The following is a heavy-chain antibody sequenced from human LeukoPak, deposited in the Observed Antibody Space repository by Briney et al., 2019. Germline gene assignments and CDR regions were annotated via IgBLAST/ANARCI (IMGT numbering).Heavy chain of an antibody. J-gene: IGHJ4*02. V-gene: IGHV3-33*01. D-gene: IGHD5-18*01. CDR2: IWYDGSNK. Sequence: GGSLRLSCAASGFTFSSYGMHWVRQAPGKGLEWVAVIWYDGSNKYYADSVKGRFTISRDNSKNTLYPQMNSLRAEDTAVYYCARDQSGYSYGYRGPFDYWGQGTLVTVSS. CDR3: ARDQSGYSYGYRGPFDY. CDR1: GFTFSSYG.